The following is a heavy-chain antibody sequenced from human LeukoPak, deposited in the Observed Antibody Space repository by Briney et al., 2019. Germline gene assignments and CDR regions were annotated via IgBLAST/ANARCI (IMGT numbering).Heavy chain of an antibody. Sequence: SETLSLTCTVSGGSISSGDYYWSWIRQPPGKGLEWIGYIYYSGSTYYNPSLKSRVTISVDTSKNQFSLKLSSVTAADTAVYYCASSTVKEGHKYNWFDPWGQGTLVTVSS. CDR2: IYYSGST. D-gene: IGHD4-17*01. CDR3: ASSTVKEGHKYNWFDP. CDR1: GGSISSGDYY. J-gene: IGHJ5*02. V-gene: IGHV4-30-4*01.